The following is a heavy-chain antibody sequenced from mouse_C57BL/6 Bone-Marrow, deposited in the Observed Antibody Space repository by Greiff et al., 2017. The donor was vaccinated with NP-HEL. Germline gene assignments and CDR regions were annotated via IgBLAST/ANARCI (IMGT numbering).Heavy chain of an antibody. D-gene: IGHD1-1*01. CDR3: AKKYYGSSAWFAY. CDR1: GFSLTSYG. J-gene: IGHJ3*01. V-gene: IGHV2-5*01. Sequence: QVQLQQSGPGLVQPSQSLSITCTVSGFSLTSYGVHWVRQSPGKGLEWLGVIWRGGSTDYNAAFMSRLSITKDNSKSQVFFKMNSLQADDTAIYYCAKKYYGSSAWFAYWGQGTLVTVSA. CDR2: IWRGGST.